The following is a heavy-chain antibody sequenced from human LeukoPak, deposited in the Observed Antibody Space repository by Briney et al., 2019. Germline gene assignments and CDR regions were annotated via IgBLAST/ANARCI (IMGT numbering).Heavy chain of an antibody. D-gene: IGHD3-9*01. CDR3: AKDPYYDILTGYSDY. V-gene: IGHV3-23*01. Sequence: PGGSLRLSCAASGFTFSSYAMSWVRQAPGKGLEWVSAISGSGGSTYYADSVKGRFTISRDNSKNTLCLQMNSLRAEDTAVYYCAKDPYYDILTGYSDYWGQGTLVTVSS. CDR1: GFTFSSYA. J-gene: IGHJ4*02. CDR2: ISGSGGST.